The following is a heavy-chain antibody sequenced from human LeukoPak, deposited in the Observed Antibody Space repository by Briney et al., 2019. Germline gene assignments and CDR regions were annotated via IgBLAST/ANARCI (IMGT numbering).Heavy chain of an antibody. CDR3: ARDLATAATADRAFDI. CDR2: IHYSGST. J-gene: IGHJ3*02. CDR1: GGSISSYY. V-gene: IGHV4-59*01. D-gene: IGHD6-13*01. Sequence: KPSETLSLTCSVSGGSISSYYWSWVRQPPGKGLEWIGYIHYSGSTNYNPSLKNRVTISVDTSKNQFSLKLSSVTAADTAVYYCARDLATAATADRAFDIWGPGTMVTVSS.